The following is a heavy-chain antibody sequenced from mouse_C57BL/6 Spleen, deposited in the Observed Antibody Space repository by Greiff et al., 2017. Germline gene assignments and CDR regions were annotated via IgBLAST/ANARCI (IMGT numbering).Heavy chain of an antibody. D-gene: IGHD2-1*01. J-gene: IGHJ3*01. CDR1: GYTFTSYW. Sequence: QVQLKQPGAELVRPGSSVKLSCKASGYTFTSYWMDWVKQRPGQGLEWIGNIYPSDSETHYNHKFKDKATFTGDKSSSTAYMQLSSLTSEDSAVYYGASPIYYGNYRFAYWGQGTLVTVSA. CDR2: IYPSDSET. V-gene: IGHV1-61*01. CDR3: ASPIYYGNYRFAY.